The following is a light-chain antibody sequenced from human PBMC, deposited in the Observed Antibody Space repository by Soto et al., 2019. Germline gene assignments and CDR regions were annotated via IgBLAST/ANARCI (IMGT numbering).Light chain of an antibody. CDR1: QTINSY. V-gene: IGKV1-39*01. CDR2: VAS. Sequence: DIQMTQSSSSLSASVGDTVTITCRASQTINSYLNWYQQKPGQAPKLLIYVASSLQSGVPSRFSGRGSGTDFTLTISSLEPEDFATYYCQQSYNIPLTFGPGTKVDFK. CDR3: QQSYNIPLT. J-gene: IGKJ3*01.